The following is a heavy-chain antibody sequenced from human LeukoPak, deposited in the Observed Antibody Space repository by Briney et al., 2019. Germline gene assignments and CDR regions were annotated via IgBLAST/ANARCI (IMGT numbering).Heavy chain of an antibody. CDR2: IYTSGST. D-gene: IGHD3-22*01. CDR1: GGSISSGSYY. Sequence: MSSETLSLTCTVSGGSISSGSYYWSWIRQPAGKGLEWIGRIYTSGSTNYNPSLKSRVTISVDTSKNQFSLKLSSVTAADTAVYYCARDGRDYYDSSGYYEYWGQGTLVTVS. CDR3: ARDGRDYYDSSGYYEY. J-gene: IGHJ4*02. V-gene: IGHV4-61*02.